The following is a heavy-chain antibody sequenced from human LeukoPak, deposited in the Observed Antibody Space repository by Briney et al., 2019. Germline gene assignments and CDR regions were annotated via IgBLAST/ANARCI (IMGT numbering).Heavy chain of an antibody. V-gene: IGHV3-43*01. J-gene: IGHJ3*01. CDR3: AKEKDTIYFDL. CDR1: GFKFRAFT. CDR2: FSRNGVTT. Sequence: GGSLRLSCVGSGFKFRAFTMHWVRQAPGRGLEWVSLFSRNGVTTFYADSVRGRFTISRDNSENSVYLQMNSLTTEDTAVYYCAKEKDTIYFDLWGRGTLVTVSA. D-gene: IGHD2-21*01.